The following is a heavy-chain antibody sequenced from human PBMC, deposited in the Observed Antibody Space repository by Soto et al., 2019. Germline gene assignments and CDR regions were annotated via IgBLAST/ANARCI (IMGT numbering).Heavy chain of an antibody. J-gene: IGHJ6*02. Sequence: QVQLVQSGAEVKKPGASVKVSCKASGYTFTSYDINWVRQATGQGLEWMGWMNPNSGNTGYAQKFQGRVTITADESTSTAYMELSSLRSEDTAVYYCAREADYDFVWGQGTTVTVSS. D-gene: IGHD3-3*01. V-gene: IGHV1-8*01. CDR1: GYTFTSYD. CDR3: AREADYDFV. CDR2: MNPNSGNT.